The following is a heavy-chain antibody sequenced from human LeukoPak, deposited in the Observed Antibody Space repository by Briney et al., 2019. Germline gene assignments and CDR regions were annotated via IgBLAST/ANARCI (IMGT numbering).Heavy chain of an antibody. V-gene: IGHV3-23*01. Sequence: GGSLRLSCAASGFTFSSYAMSWVRQAPGKGLEWVSLITGSGDNTYYPDSVKGRFTISRDNSKNTLYLQMNSLRAEDTAIYYCAKTSGFLDYWGPGTLVTVSS. J-gene: IGHJ4*02. CDR1: GFTFSSYA. CDR2: ITGSGDNT. D-gene: IGHD3-22*01. CDR3: AKTSGFLDY.